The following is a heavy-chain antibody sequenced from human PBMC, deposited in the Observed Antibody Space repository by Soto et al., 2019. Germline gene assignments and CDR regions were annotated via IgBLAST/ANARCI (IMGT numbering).Heavy chain of an antibody. D-gene: IGHD2-21*02. CDR2: IHHSGSI. J-gene: IGHJ6*02. Sequence: QVQLQQSGPGLVKPSQTLSLTCTVSGDSISSDYYHWTWIRQSPGKGLEWIGYIHHSGSILYNPSLKSRVTISVDTSKNQFSHHLTSMTAADTAVYFCAREDDGGDSLDVWGQGTTVTVSS. V-gene: IGHV4-30-4*08. CDR3: AREDDGGDSLDV. CDR1: GDSISSDYYH.